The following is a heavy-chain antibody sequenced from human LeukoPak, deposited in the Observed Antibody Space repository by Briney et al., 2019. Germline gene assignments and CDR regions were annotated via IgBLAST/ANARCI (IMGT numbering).Heavy chain of an antibody. CDR2: INPNSGGT. Sequence: ASVKVSCKASGYTFTGYYMHWVRQAPGQGLEWMGWINPNSGGTNYAQKFQGRVTMTRDTSISTAYMELSRLRSDDTAVYYCARDESVGATAFDIWGQGTMVTVPS. CDR1: GYTFTGYY. V-gene: IGHV1-2*02. J-gene: IGHJ3*02. CDR3: ARDESVGATAFDI. D-gene: IGHD1-26*01.